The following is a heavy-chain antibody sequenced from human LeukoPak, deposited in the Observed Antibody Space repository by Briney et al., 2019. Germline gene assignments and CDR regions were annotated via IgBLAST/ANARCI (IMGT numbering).Heavy chain of an antibody. CDR3: AKFMGSGGSFDY. V-gene: IGHV3-23*01. CDR1: GFTFSSYA. D-gene: IGHD6-19*01. CDR2: IRGSGGST. Sequence: PGGSLRLSCAASGFTFSSYAMSWVRQAPGKGLEWVSFIRGSGGSTYYADSVKGRFTISRDNTKNTLYLQMNSLRAEDTAVYYCAKFMGSGGSFDYWGQGTRVTVSS. J-gene: IGHJ4*02.